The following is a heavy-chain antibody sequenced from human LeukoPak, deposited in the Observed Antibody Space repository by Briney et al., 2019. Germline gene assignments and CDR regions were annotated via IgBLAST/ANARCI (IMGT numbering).Heavy chain of an antibody. J-gene: IGHJ4*02. CDR1: GFTFSSYA. D-gene: IGHD3-22*01. V-gene: IGHV3-23*01. CDR3: AKVFYDSSGYSCLDY. Sequence: AGGSLRLSCAASGFTFSSYAMSWVRQAPGKGLEWVSAISGSGGSTYYADSVKGRFTISRDNSKNTLYLQMNSLRAEDTAVYYCAKVFYDSSGYSCLDYWGQGTLVTASS. CDR2: ISGSGGST.